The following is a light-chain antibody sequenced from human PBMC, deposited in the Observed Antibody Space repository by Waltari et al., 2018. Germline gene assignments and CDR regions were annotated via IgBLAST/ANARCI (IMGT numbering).Light chain of an antibody. J-gene: IGLJ1*01. CDR3: CSYAGSKFYV. V-gene: IGLV2-23*02. Sequence: QSALTQPASVSGSPGQSITISCTGTSSDVGSYNPVSWYQQHPGKGPKLMIYEVSKRPSGVSSRFSGSRSGNTASLTISGLQAEDEAEYYCCSYAGSKFYVFGTGTKVTVL. CDR2: EVS. CDR1: SSDVGSYNP.